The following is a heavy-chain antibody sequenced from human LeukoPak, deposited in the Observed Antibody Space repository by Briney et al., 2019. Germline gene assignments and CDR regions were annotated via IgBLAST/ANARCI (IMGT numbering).Heavy chain of an antibody. V-gene: IGHV4-34*01. CDR3: ARVRPGDCSGGSCYSGYFDY. D-gene: IGHD2-15*01. J-gene: IGHJ4*02. Sequence: PSETLSPTCAVYGGSFSGYYWSWIRQPPGKGLEWIGEINHSGSTNYNPSLKSRVTISVDTSKNQFSLKLSSVTAADTAVYYCARVRPGDCSGGSCYSGYFDYWGQGTLVTVSS. CDR2: INHSGST. CDR1: GGSFSGYY.